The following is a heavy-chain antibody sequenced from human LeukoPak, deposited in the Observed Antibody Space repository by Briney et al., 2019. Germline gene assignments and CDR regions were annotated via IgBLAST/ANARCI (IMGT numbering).Heavy chain of an antibody. CDR1: GYSISSGYY. CDR2: IYHSGST. Sequence: SETLSLTCTVSGYSISSGYYWGWIRQPPGKGLEWIGSIYHSGSTYYNPSLKSRVTISVDTSKNQFSLKLSSVTAADTAVYYCPRDSTTVTDNWFDPWGQGTLVTVSS. D-gene: IGHD4-17*01. J-gene: IGHJ5*02. CDR3: PRDSTTVTDNWFDP. V-gene: IGHV4-38-2*02.